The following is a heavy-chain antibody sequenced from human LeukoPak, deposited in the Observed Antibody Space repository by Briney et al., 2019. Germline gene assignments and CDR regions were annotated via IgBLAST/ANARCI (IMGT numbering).Heavy chain of an antibody. J-gene: IGHJ4*03. Sequence: PGGSLRLSCAASGFTFSSYAMHWVRQAPGKGLEWVAVISYDGSNKYYADSVKGRFTISRDNSKNTLYLQMNSLRAEDTAVYYCARDPSSGWYYYFDYWGQGTTVTVSS. V-gene: IGHV3-30-3*01. CDR2: ISYDGSNK. CDR3: ARDPSSGWYYYFDY. CDR1: GFTFSSYA. D-gene: IGHD6-19*01.